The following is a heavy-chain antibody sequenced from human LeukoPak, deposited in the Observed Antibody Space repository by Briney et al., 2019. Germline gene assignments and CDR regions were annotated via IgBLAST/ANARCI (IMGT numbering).Heavy chain of an antibody. CDR1: GGSISSSSYY. J-gene: IGHJ4*02. CDR2: IYYSGST. D-gene: IGHD2-21*01. V-gene: IGHV4-39*01. Sequence: SETLSLTCTVSGGSISSSSYYWGWIRQPPGKGLEWIGSIYYSGSTYYNPSLKSRVTISVDTSKNQFSLKLSSVTAADTAVYYCARISAVIAHFDYWSQGTLVTVSS. CDR3: ARISAVIAHFDY.